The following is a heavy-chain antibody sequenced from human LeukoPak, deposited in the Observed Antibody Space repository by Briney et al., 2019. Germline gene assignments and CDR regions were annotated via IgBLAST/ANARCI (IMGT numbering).Heavy chain of an antibody. CDR3: GHSSGWYYFDH. V-gene: IGHV2-5*02. D-gene: IGHD6-19*01. Sequence: SGPTLVKPTQTLTLNCTFSGFSLTTSGVGVGWVRQPPGKAPEWLALIYWDDDKRYSPSLQSRLTIIKDTSKHQVVLTMTNMDPVDTATYYCGHSSGWYYFDHWGQGTLVTVSS. CDR1: GFSLTTSGVG. J-gene: IGHJ4*02. CDR2: IYWDDDK.